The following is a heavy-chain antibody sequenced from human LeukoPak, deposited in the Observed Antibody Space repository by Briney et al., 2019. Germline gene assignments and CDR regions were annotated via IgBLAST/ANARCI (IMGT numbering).Heavy chain of an antibody. V-gene: IGHV3-30*02. CDR1: GFTFSSFG. J-gene: IGHJ4*02. Sequence: PGGSLRLSCAASGFTFSSFGMHWVRQAPGKGLEWVAFIRYDGSNKYYADSVKGRFTISRDNSKNTLYLQMNSLRAEDTAVYYCAKPEVRLSYDSTYYFDYWGQGTLVTVSS. CDR3: AKPEVRLSYDSTYYFDY. CDR2: IRYDGSNK. D-gene: IGHD3-22*01.